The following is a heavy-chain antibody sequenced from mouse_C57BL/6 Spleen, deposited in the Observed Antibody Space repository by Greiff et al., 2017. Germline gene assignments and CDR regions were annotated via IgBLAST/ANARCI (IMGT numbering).Heavy chain of an antibody. J-gene: IGHJ4*01. Sequence: EVKLVESGGGLVKPGGSLKLSCAASGFTFSDYGMHWVRQAPEKGLEWVAYISSGSSTIYYADTVKGRFTISRDNAKNTLFLQMTSLRSEDTAMYYCARGLITTRCMDYWGQGTSVTVSS. CDR1: GFTFSDYG. D-gene: IGHD1-2*01. V-gene: IGHV5-17*01. CDR2: ISSGSSTI. CDR3: ARGLITTRCMDY.